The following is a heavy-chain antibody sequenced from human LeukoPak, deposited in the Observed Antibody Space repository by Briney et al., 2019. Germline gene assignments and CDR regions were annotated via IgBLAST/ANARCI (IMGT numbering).Heavy chain of an antibody. Sequence: PGGSLRLSRAASGFTFSSYGMNWVRQAPGKGLEWVSSISSSGAYMYYADSVKGRFTISRDNAKNSLYLQMSSLRAEDTAICYCAREDYSDLYFDYWGQGTLVSVSS. D-gene: IGHD4-17*01. J-gene: IGHJ4*02. V-gene: IGHV3-21*01. CDR2: ISSSGAYM. CDR3: AREDYSDLYFDY. CDR1: GFTFSSYG.